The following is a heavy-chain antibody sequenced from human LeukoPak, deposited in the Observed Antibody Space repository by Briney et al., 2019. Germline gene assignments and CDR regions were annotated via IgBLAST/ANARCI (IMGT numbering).Heavy chain of an antibody. CDR2: IIPIFGTA. CDR3: ARSPLGYCSGGSCFNWFDP. CDR1: GGTFSSYA. Sequence: ASVKVSCKASGGTFSSYAISWVRQAPGQGLEWMGGIIPIFGTANYAQKFQGRVTITADESTSTAYMELSSLRSEDTAVYYCARSPLGYCSGGSCFNWFDPWGQGTLVTVSS. D-gene: IGHD2-15*01. V-gene: IGHV1-69*13. J-gene: IGHJ5*02.